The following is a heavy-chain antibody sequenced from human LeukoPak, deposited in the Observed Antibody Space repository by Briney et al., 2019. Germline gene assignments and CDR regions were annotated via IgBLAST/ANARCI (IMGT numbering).Heavy chain of an antibody. V-gene: IGHV3-7*01. J-gene: IGHJ4*02. Sequence: PGGSLRLSCAASGFGFSSYGMHWVRQAPGKGLEWVASVNQDGTVKHYVDSVKGRFTVSRDNAENSLYLQTNSLRVEDTAVYYCARDQSSGWYCPRYWGQGTLVTVSS. D-gene: IGHD6-19*01. CDR1: GFGFSSYG. CDR3: ARDQSSGWYCPRY. CDR2: VNQDGTVK.